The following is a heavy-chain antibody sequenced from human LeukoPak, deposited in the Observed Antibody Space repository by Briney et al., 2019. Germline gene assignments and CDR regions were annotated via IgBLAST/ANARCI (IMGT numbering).Heavy chain of an antibody. CDR3: ARDGPDRAAWFDP. Sequence: GSLKVSCKASGYTFSSYGISWVRQAPGQGLEWMGWISDYNGNTNYARKVQGRVTMTTDPFTSTAYMELRSLRSDDTAVYYCARDGPDRAAWFDPWGEGTLVTVSS. J-gene: IGHJ5*02. V-gene: IGHV1-18*01. CDR2: ISDYNGNT. CDR1: GYTFSSYG. D-gene: IGHD3-22*01.